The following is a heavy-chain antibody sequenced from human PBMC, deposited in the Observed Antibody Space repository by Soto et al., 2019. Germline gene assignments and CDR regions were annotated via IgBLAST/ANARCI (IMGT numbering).Heavy chain of an antibody. CDR2: ISHSGNT. J-gene: IGHJ4*02. CDR1: GGSINSGY. D-gene: IGHD2-15*01. Sequence: PSETLSLTCTVSGGSINSGYWSWIRQPPGKGLEWIGYISHSGNTNYNPSVKSRVTLSVDTPKNQFSLRLSSVTTADTAVYYCAGLRGYAGSPIDYWGQGTLVTVSS. CDR3: AGLRGYAGSPIDY. V-gene: IGHV4-59*01.